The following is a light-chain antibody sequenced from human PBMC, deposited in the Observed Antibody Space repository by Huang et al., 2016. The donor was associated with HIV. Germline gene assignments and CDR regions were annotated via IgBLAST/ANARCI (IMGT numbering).Light chain of an antibody. J-gene: IGKJ1*01. CDR2: WAS. CDR3: HQCYDIPQT. Sequence: DIIMTQSPDSLALSRGGRAAINCTASQSVLKTSNNKNCLSWYQLKVGQPPKLLIYWASTRESGVPDRFSGSVSGTHFTLTIASLQAEDVAVYYCHQCYDIPQTFGQGTKVEVK. CDR1: QSVLKTSNNKNC. V-gene: IGKV4-1*01.